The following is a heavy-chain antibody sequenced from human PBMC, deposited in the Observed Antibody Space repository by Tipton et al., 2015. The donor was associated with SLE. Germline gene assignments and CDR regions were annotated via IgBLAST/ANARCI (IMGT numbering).Heavy chain of an antibody. J-gene: IGHJ3*02. Sequence: TLSLTCTVSGGSISSYYWSWIRQLPGKGLEWIGYIYYSGSTNYNPSLKSRVTISVDTSKNQFSLKLSSVTAADTAVYYCARARWYSSGSAMGDAFDIWGQGTMVTVSS. CDR3: ARARWYSSGSAMGDAFDI. D-gene: IGHD6-19*01. CDR2: IYYSGST. CDR1: GGSISSYY. V-gene: IGHV4-59*08.